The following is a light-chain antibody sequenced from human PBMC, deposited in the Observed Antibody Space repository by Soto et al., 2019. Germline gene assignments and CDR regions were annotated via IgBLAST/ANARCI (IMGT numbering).Light chain of an antibody. CDR1: QSVSSN. CDR3: QQYHSDWT. V-gene: IGKV3-15*01. J-gene: IGKJ1*01. CDR2: GAS. Sequence: EILMTQAPATLSVSPEERATLSCRASQSVSSNLAWYQQKPGQAPRLLIYGASTRATGIPARFSGSGSGTEFTLTIRSLQTDDFSPYSCQQYHSDWTFGQVTKVDIK.